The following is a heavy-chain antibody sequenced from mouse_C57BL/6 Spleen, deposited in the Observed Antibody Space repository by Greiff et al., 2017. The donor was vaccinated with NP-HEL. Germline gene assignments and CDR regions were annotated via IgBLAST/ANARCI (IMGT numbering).Heavy chain of an antibody. CDR3: ARPSPYYGSSPWYFDY. V-gene: IGHV1-64*01. Sequence: QVQLQQSGAELVKPGASVKLSCKASGYTFTSYWMHWVKQRPGQGLEWIGMIHPNSGSTNYNEKFKSKATLTVDKSSSTAYMQLSSLTSEDSAVYYCARPSPYYGSSPWYFDYWGQGTTLTVSS. J-gene: IGHJ2*01. CDR2: IHPNSGST. D-gene: IGHD1-1*01. CDR1: GYTFTSYW.